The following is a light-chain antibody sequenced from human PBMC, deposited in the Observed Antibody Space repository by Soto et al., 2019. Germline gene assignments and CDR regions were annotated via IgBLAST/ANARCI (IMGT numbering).Light chain of an antibody. J-gene: IGLJ2*01. CDR2: EGS. CDR1: SSDVGSYNL. CDR3: CSYAGSSYVV. V-gene: IGLV2-23*01. Sequence: QSALTQPASVSGSPGQSITISCPGTSSDVGSYNLVSWYQQHPGKAPKLMIYEGSKRPSGVSNLFSGSKSGNTASLTISGLQAEDEADYYCCSYAGSSYVVFGGGTKLTVL.